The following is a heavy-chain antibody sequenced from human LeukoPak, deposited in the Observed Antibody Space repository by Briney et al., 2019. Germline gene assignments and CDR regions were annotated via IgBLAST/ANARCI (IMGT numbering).Heavy chain of an antibody. CDR1: GFTFSSYW. D-gene: IGHD3-22*01. J-gene: IGHJ4*02. CDR2: INSDGSST. V-gene: IGHV3-74*01. CDR3: AGLYYYDSSGYLPFDY. Sequence: GGSLRLSCAASGFTFSSYWMHWVRQAPGKGLVWVSRINSDGSSTIYADSVKGRFTISRDNAKNTLYLQMNSQTAEDTAVYYCAGLYYYDSSGYLPFDYWGQGTLVTVSS.